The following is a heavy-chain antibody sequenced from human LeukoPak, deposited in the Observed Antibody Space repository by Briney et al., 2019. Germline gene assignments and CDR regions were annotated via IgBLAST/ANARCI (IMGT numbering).Heavy chain of an antibody. CDR1: GFTFDDYA. CDR2: ISWNSGSI. D-gene: IGHD6-13*01. CDR3: AKDSSSSWYRDFDY. J-gene: IGHJ4*02. Sequence: GRSLRLSCAASGFTFDDYAMHWVRQAPGKGLEWVSGISWNSGSIGYADSVKGRFTISRDNAKNSLYLQMNSLRAEDTAFYYCAKDSSSSWYRDFDYGGQGTLVTVSP. V-gene: IGHV3-9*01.